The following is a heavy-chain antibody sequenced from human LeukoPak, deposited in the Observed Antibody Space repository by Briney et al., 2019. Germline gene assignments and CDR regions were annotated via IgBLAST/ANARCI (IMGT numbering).Heavy chain of an antibody. J-gene: IGHJ4*02. V-gene: IGHV3-74*01. Sequence: QPGGSLRLSCAASGFTFSSYWMHWVRQAPGKGLVWVSRINTDGSSTSYADSVKGRFTISRDNAKNTLYLQMNSLRAEDTAVYYCAREQMGLAAADYYFDYWAREPWSPSPQ. D-gene: IGHD6-13*01. CDR1: GFTFSSYW. CDR2: INTDGSST. CDR3: AREQMGLAAADYYFDY.